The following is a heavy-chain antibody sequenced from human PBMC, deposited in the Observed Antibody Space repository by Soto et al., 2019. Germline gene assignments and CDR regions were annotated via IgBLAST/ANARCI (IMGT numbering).Heavy chain of an antibody. Sequence: EVPLVESGGGLVQPGGSLRLSCAASGFTFSSYDMHWVRQAPGKGLEYVSAISSYGGSTYYANSVKGRFTISRDNSKNTLYLQMGSLRAEDMAVYYCARDPDSSGYYYFDYWGQGTQVTVSS. CDR3: ARDPDSSGYYYFDY. CDR2: ISSYGGST. CDR1: GFTFSSYD. J-gene: IGHJ4*02. D-gene: IGHD3-22*01. V-gene: IGHV3-64*01.